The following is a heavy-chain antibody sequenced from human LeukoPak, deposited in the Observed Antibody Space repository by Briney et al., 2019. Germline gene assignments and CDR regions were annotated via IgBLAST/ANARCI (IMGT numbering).Heavy chain of an antibody. CDR1: GGSISNYY. Sequence: SETLSLTCTVSGGSISNYYWTWIRQPPGKGLEWIGYIYYSGSTNYNPSLKSRVTISVDTSKNQFSLKLSSVTAADTAVYYCARGPASITEGYFDYWGQGTLVTVSS. J-gene: IGHJ4*02. CDR3: ARGPASITEGYFDY. V-gene: IGHV4-59*08. CDR2: IYYSGST. D-gene: IGHD2-2*01.